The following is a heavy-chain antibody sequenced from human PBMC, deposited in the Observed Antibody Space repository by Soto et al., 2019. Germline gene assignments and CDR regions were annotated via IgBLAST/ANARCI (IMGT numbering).Heavy chain of an antibody. Sequence: PGGSLRLSCAASGFNFNHYGIHWVRQAPGKGLEWVALISYDGSNKYYADSVKGRFTMSRDNSKNTLYLQMITLRAEDTAVYYCAKGEYCDGGKCYFDHGMDVWGQGTTVTVSS. D-gene: IGHD2-15*01. CDR1: GFNFNHYG. CDR2: ISYDGSNK. CDR3: AKGEYCDGGKCYFDHGMDV. V-gene: IGHV3-30*18. J-gene: IGHJ6*02.